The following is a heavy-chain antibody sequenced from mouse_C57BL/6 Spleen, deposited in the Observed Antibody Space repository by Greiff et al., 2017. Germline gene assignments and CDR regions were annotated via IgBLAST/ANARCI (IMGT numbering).Heavy chain of an antibody. Sequence: QVQLQQSGAELAKPGASVKLSCKASGYTFTSYWMHWVKQRPGQGLEWIGYINPSSGYTKYNQKFKDKATLTADKSSSTAYMQLSSLTYEDSAVYYCAIFYYGSSYGFDYWGQGTTLTVSS. CDR1: GYTFTSYW. CDR2: INPSSGYT. CDR3: AIFYYGSSYGFDY. V-gene: IGHV1-7*01. J-gene: IGHJ2*01. D-gene: IGHD1-1*01.